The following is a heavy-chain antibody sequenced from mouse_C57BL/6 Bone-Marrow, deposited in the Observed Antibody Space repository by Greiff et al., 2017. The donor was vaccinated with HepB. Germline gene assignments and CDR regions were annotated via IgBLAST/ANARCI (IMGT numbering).Heavy chain of an antibody. J-gene: IGHJ1*03. CDR1: GFTFSDYG. Sequence: EVMLVESGGGLVKPGGSLKLSCAASGFTFSDYGMHWVRQAPEKGLEWVAYISSGSSTIYYADTVKGRVTISRDNAKNTLFLQMTRLRSEDTAMYYCARVHYYGSSSQYFDVWGTGTTVTVSS. CDR3: ARVHYYGSSSQYFDV. V-gene: IGHV5-17*01. CDR2: ISSGSSTI. D-gene: IGHD1-1*01.